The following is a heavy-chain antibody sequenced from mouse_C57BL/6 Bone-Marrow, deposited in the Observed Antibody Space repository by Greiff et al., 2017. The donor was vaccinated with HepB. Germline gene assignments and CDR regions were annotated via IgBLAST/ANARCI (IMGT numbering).Heavy chain of an antibody. Sequence: VQLQQSGPELVKPGASVKISCKASGYAFSSSWMNWVKQRPGKGLEWIGRIYPGDGDTNYNGKFKGKATLTADKSSSTAYMQLSSLTSEDSAVYFCARRFTDGNYMIYAMDYWGQGTSVTVSS. D-gene: IGHD2-1*01. CDR3: ARRFTDGNYMIYAMDY. CDR1: GYAFSSSW. J-gene: IGHJ4*01. CDR2: IYPGDGDT. V-gene: IGHV1-82*01.